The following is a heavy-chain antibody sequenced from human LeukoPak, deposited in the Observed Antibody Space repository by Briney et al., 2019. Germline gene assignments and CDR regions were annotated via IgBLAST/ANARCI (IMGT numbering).Heavy chain of an antibody. J-gene: IGHJ4*02. V-gene: IGHV4-61*08. Sequence: SETLSLTCAVSGGSISSGGYYWSWIRQPPGKGLEWIGYIYYSGSTNYNPSLKSRVTISVDTSKNQFSLKLSSVTAADTAVYYCARGSIVVTPYFDYWGQGTLVTVSS. D-gene: IGHD1-26*01. CDR1: GGSISSGGYY. CDR2: IYYSGST. CDR3: ARGSIVVTPYFDY.